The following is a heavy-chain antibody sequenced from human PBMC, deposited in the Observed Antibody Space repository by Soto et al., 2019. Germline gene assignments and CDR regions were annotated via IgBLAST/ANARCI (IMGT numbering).Heavy chain of an antibody. V-gene: IGHV4-31*03. J-gene: IGHJ4*02. CDR2: IYYSGST. D-gene: IGHD1-20*01. Sequence: PSETMSLTCTLSAGPISSGGYYRSWIRQHPGKGLEWIGYIYYSGSTYCNPSLKSRVTISVDTSKNQFSLKLSSVTAADPAVYYCAREAHYNCNPDYWGQGTLVTVSS. CDR3: AREAHYNCNPDY. CDR1: AGPISSGGYY.